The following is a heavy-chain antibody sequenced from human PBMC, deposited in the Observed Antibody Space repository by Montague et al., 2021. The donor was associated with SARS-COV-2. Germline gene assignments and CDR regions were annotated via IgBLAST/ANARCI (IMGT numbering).Heavy chain of an antibody. Sequence: SETLSLICAVYGGSFSGYYWSWIRQPPGRGLKWIGEINHSGSTNYNPSLKSRVTISVDTSKNQFSLKLSSVTAADTAVYYCARGRYSSSWYGERRNCFDPGAREPWSPSPQ. V-gene: IGHV4-34*01. CDR3: ARGRYSSSWYGERRNCFDP. J-gene: IGHJ5*02. D-gene: IGHD6-13*01. CDR2: INHSGST. CDR1: GGSFSGYY.